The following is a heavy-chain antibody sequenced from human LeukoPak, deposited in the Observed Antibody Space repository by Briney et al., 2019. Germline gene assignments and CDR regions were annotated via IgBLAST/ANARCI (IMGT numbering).Heavy chain of an antibody. V-gene: IGHV3-21*01. CDR2: ISSSSSYI. CDR1: GFTFSSYS. Sequence: GGSLRLSCAASGFTFSSYSMNWVRQAPGKGLEWVSSISSSSSYIYYADSVKGRFTISRDDAKNSLYLQMNSLRAEDTAVYYCARESSPEDAFDIWGQGTMVTVSS. J-gene: IGHJ3*02. CDR3: ARESSPEDAFDI.